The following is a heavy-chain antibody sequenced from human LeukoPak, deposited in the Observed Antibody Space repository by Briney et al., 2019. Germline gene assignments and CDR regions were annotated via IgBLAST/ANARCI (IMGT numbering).Heavy chain of an antibody. J-gene: IGHJ4*02. V-gene: IGHV4-59*01. D-gene: IGHD2-2*01. Sequence: PSETLSLTCTVSGDSISNYYWSWIRQPPGKGLEWIGYIYYSGSTNYNPSLKSRVTISVDTSKNRFSLKLSSVTAADTAVYYCARESSTSCYDYRGQGTLVSVSS. CDR3: ARESSTSCYDY. CDR1: GDSISNYY. CDR2: IYYSGST.